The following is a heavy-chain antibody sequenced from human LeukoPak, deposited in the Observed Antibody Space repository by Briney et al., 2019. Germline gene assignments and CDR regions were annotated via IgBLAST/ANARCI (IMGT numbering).Heavy chain of an antibody. Sequence: SETLSLTCTVSGGSISSYYWSWVRQPPGKGLEWIGYIYYSGSTNYNPSLKSRVTISVDTSKNQFSLKLSSVTAADTAVYYCATYFYDSSGWDAFDSWGQGTMVTVSS. CDR1: GGSISSYY. CDR3: ATYFYDSSGWDAFDS. D-gene: IGHD3-22*01. J-gene: IGHJ3*02. V-gene: IGHV4-59*01. CDR2: IYYSGST.